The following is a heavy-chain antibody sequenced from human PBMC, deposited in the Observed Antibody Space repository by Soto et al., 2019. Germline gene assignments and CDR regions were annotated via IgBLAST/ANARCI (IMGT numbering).Heavy chain of an antibody. CDR2: IDPSDSYT. CDR1: GYSFTNYW. D-gene: IGHD5-18*01. J-gene: IGHJ4*02. CDR3: ARGRDTTMLTSLGY. V-gene: IGHV5-10-1*01. Sequence: PGESLKISCKGSGYSFTNYWISWVRQMPGKGLEWMGRIDPSDSYTNYSPSFQSHVTISADKSSSTAYLQWSSLKASDTALYYCARGRDTTMLTSLGYWGQGSLVTV.